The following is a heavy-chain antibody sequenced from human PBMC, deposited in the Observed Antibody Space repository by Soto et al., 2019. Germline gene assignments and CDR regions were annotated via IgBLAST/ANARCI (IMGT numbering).Heavy chain of an antibody. V-gene: IGHV1-69*01. CDR1: GGTFSSYA. CDR3: ARGNCSGGSCWFQKDYYYYGMDV. D-gene: IGHD2-15*01. CDR2: IIPIFGTA. J-gene: IGHJ6*02. Sequence: QVQLVQSGAEVKKPGSSVKVSCKASGGTFSSYAISWVRQAPGQGLEWMGGIIPIFGTANYAQKFQGRVTITADESTCTAYMELSSLRSEDTAVYYCARGNCSGGSCWFQKDYYYYGMDVWGRGTTVTVSS.